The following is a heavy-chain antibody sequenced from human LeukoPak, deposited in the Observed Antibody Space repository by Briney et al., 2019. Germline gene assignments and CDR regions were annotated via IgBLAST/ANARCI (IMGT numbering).Heavy chain of an antibody. D-gene: IGHD3-22*01. CDR3: ARRGMIVVVNNWFDP. CDR2: FYYTGST. V-gene: IGHV4-39*07. J-gene: IGHJ5*02. Sequence: SETLSLTCIVSGDSISSSSSYWGWIRQPPGTGLEWIGNFYYTGSTYYNPSLKSRVTISVDTSKNQFSLKLSSVTAADTAVYYCARRGMIVVVNNWFDPWGQGTLVTISS. CDR1: GDSISSSSSY.